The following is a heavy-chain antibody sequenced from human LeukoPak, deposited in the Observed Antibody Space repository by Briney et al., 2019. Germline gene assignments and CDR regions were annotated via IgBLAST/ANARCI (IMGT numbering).Heavy chain of an antibody. CDR3: ARDRGRIAAAGNCFDY. CDR2: INHGGSN. Sequence: PSETLSLTCAVYGGSFSGYYWSWIRQPPGKGLEWIGEINHGGSNNYNPSLKSGVTISVKASNSQLSLKLSSVTAADTAVYYCARDRGRIAAAGNCFDYWGQGTMVTVSS. CDR1: GGSFSGYY. J-gene: IGHJ4*02. D-gene: IGHD6-13*01. V-gene: IGHV4-34*01.